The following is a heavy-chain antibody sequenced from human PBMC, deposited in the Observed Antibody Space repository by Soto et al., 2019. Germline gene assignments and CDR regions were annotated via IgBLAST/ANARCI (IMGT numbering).Heavy chain of an antibody. CDR3: ARTAPPFTRSGTKGEGMDV. D-gene: IGHD1-7*01. V-gene: IGHV3-30*03. CDR1: GFTFSSYG. Sequence: QPGGSLRLSCAASGFTFSSYGMHWVRQAPGKGLEWVAVISYDGSNKYYADSVKGRFTISRDNSKNTLYLQMNSLRAEDTAVYYCARTAPPFTRSGTKGEGMDVWGQGTTVTV. J-gene: IGHJ6*02. CDR2: ISYDGSNK.